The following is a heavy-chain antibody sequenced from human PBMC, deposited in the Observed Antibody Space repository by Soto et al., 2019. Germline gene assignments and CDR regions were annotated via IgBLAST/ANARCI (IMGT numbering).Heavy chain of an antibody. D-gene: IGHD6-13*01. V-gene: IGHV4-34*01. J-gene: IGHJ4*02. CDR2: INHSGST. Sequence: QVQLQQWGAGLLKPSETLSLTCAVYGGSFSGYYWSWIRQPPGKGLEWIGEINHSGSTNYNPSLKSRVTISVDTSKNQFSLKLSSVTAADTAVYYYARGGSSSWYGVADYWGQGTLVTVSS. CDR3: ARGGSSSWYGVADY. CDR1: GGSFSGYY.